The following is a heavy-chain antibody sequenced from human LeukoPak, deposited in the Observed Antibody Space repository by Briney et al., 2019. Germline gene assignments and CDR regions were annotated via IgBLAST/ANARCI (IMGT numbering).Heavy chain of an antibody. V-gene: IGHV1-69*05. Sequence: SVKVSCKASGGTFSSYAISWVRQAPGQGLEWMGRIIPIFGTANYAQKFQGRVTITTDESTSTAYMELSSLRSEDTAVYYCARAAEITMIVVAKSGHTNDDAFDIWGQGATVTVSS. CDR1: GGTFSSYA. D-gene: IGHD3-22*01. CDR2: IIPIFGTA. CDR3: ARAAEITMIVVAKSGHTNDDAFDI. J-gene: IGHJ3*02.